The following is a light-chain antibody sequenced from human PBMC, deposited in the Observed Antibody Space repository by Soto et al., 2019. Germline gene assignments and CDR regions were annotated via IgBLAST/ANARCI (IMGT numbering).Light chain of an antibody. CDR1: QSISYY. J-gene: IGKJ5*01. CDR2: AAS. V-gene: IGKV1-39*01. Sequence: DIQLTQSPSSLSASVGDRVTITCRASQSISYYLNWYQQKPGKAPKLLIYAASSLQSGVPSRFSGSGSGTDFTLTISSLQPEDFATYYCQQSYSTPITFGQGTRLENK. CDR3: QQSYSTPIT.